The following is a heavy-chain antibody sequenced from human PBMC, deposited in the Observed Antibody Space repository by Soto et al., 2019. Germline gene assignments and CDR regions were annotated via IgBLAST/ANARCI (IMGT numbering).Heavy chain of an antibody. J-gene: IGHJ4*02. CDR2: INPSGGST. CDR1: GYSFTSYY. Sequence: PSVKVSCKESGYSFTSYYMHWVRQAPGQGLEWLGIINPSGGSTSYAQKLQGRVTMTRDTSTTTVYMELSSLRSEDTAVYYCARDRDAHYYDSSGYYFDYWGQGTLVTVSS. V-gene: IGHV1-46*04. D-gene: IGHD3-22*01. CDR3: ARDRDAHYYDSSGYYFDY.